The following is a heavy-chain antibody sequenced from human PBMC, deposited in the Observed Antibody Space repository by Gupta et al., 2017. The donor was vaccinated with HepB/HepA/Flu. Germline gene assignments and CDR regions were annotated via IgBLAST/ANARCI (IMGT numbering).Heavy chain of an antibody. Sequence: EVQLVQSGAEVQKPGESLKTSCKGSGYSFTSDWIGWVSQMPGKGLEWMGIIYPGDSDTRYSPSFQGQVTISADKSISTAYLQWSSLKASDTAMYYCARHRGAVAGYYYYMDVWGKGTTVTVSS. CDR1: GYSFTSDW. J-gene: IGHJ6*03. D-gene: IGHD6-19*01. CDR3: ARHRGAVAGYYYYMDV. V-gene: IGHV5-51*01. CDR2: IYPGDSDT.